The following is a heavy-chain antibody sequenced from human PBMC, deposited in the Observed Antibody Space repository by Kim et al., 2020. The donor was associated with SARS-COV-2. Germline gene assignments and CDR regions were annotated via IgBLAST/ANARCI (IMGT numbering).Heavy chain of an antibody. CDR2: T. D-gene: IGHD5-18*01. Sequence: TNSNPSLMSRVTISVDTAKNRFSLKVSSVTAADTAVYYCARGYSYGYKDYWGQGTLVTVSS. J-gene: IGHJ4*02. CDR3: ARGYSYGYKDY. V-gene: IGHV4-59*09.